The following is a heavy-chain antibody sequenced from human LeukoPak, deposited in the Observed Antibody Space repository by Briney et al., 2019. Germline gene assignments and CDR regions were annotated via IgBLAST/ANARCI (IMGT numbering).Heavy chain of an antibody. Sequence: GGSLRLSCAASGFTFDDYGMSWVRQAPGKGLEWVSGINWNSGSTGYADSVKGRFTISRDNAKNSLYLQMNSLRAEDTAVYYCASYIVATSGADYWGQGTLVTVSS. D-gene: IGHD5-12*01. V-gene: IGHV3-20*04. CDR3: ASYIVATSGADY. CDR2: INWNSGST. J-gene: IGHJ4*02. CDR1: GFTFDDYG.